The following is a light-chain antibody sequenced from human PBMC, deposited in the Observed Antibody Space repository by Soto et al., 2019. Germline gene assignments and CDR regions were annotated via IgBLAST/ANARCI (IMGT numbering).Light chain of an antibody. V-gene: IGKV2-28*01. CDR3: MQALQTPYT. CDR1: QSLLHSNGYNY. CDR2: LGS. Sequence: DIVMTQSPLSLPVTPGEPASISCRSSQSLLHSNGYNYLDWYLQKPGQSPQLLIYLGSNWASGVPDRFSGSGSSTDFTLKISRVEAEDVGVYYCMQALQTPYTFGQGTKLEIK. J-gene: IGKJ2*01.